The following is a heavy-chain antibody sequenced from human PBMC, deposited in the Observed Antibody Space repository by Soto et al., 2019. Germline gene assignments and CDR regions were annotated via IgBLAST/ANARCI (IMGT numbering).Heavy chain of an antibody. J-gene: IGHJ6*03. Sequence: GGSLRLSCAASGFTFSSYAMSWVRQAPGKGLEWVSAISGSGGSTYYADSVKGRFTISRGNSKNTLYLQMNSLRAEDTAVYYCAKDLNGHDSYYYYMEVWGKGTTVTVSS. CDR1: GFTFSSYA. V-gene: IGHV3-23*01. CDR2: ISGSGGST. CDR3: AKDLNGHDSYYYYMEV. D-gene: IGHD2-8*01.